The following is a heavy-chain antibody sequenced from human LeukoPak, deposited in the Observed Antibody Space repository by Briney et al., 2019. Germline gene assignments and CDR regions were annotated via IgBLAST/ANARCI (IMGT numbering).Heavy chain of an antibody. D-gene: IGHD1-26*01. V-gene: IGHV3-21*04. CDR3: AKDRSIGTYYTFDS. CDR2: ITGSTDYI. Sequence: GGSLRLSCAASGLTFRKYSMNWVRQAPGKGLEWVSSITGSTDYIYYADSVKGRFTISRDNAKNSLYLQMNSLRAEDTAVYYCAKDRSIGTYYTFDSWGQGTLVAVSS. J-gene: IGHJ4*02. CDR1: GLTFRKYS.